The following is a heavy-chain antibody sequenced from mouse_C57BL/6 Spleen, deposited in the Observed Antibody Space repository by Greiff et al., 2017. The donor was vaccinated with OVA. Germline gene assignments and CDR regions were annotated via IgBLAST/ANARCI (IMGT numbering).Heavy chain of an antibody. J-gene: IGHJ2*01. V-gene: IGHV5-4*03. CDR1: GFTFSSYA. CDR3: ARGRDYGSSPPFDY. D-gene: IGHD1-1*01. CDR2: ISDGGSYT. Sequence: EVMLVESGGGLVKPGGSLKLSCAASGFTFSSYAMSWVRQTPEKRLEWVATISDGGSYTYYPDNVKGRFTISRDNAKNNLYLQMSHLKSEDTAMYYCARGRDYGSSPPFDYWGQGTTLTVSS.